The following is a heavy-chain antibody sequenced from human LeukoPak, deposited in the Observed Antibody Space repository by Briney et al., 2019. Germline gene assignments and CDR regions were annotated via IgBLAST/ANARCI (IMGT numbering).Heavy chain of an antibody. V-gene: IGHV3-11*01. CDR1: GLTFSDYY. J-gene: IGHJ5*02. Sequence: GGSLRLSCAASGLTFSDYYMSWIRQAPGKGLEWLSYINIGGTNTHYADSVKGRFTISRDSAKKSLYLEMTNLRAEDTAVYYCATDGAGFDTWGQGVLVTVSS. CDR3: ATDGAGFDT. CDR2: INIGGTNT.